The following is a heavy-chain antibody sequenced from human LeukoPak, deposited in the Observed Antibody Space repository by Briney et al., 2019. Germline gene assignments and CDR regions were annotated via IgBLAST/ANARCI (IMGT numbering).Heavy chain of an antibody. CDR1: GLTFSSYA. J-gene: IGHJ4*02. Sequence: GGSLRLSCAASGLTFSSYAMSWVRQAPGKGLEWVSAISGSGGSTYYADSVKGRFTISRDNSKNTLYLQMNSLRAEDTAVYYCAKSPRSGWYGDFDYWGQGTLVTVSS. D-gene: IGHD6-19*01. V-gene: IGHV3-23*01. CDR3: AKSPRSGWYGDFDY. CDR2: ISGSGGST.